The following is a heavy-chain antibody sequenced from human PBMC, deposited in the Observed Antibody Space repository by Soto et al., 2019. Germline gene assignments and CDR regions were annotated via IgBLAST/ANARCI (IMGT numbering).Heavy chain of an antibody. CDR2: IYHSGST. J-gene: IGHJ4*02. D-gene: IGHD2-2*01. CDR3: ARVGQLLWGEYYFYY. CDR1: SGSISSSNW. Sequence: QVQLQESGPGLVKPSGTLSLTCAVSSGSISSSNWWRWVRQPPGRWLEGIGEIYHSGSTNYNPSLKSSHTLSGHTSKNQFSLKLSSVTAADTAVYYCARVGQLLWGEYYFYYWGQGTLVTVSS. V-gene: IGHV4-4*02.